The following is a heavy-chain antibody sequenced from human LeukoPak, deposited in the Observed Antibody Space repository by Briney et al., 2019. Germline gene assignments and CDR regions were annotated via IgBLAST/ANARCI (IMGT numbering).Heavy chain of an antibody. J-gene: IGHJ4*02. D-gene: IGHD5-12*01. CDR3: ASRVLGGYDEQ. Sequence: ASVKVSCKASGYTFTSYGISSVRQAPGQGLEWMGWISAYNGNTNYAQKLQGRVTMTTDTSTSTAYMELRSLRSDDTAVYYCASRVLGGYDEQWGQGTLVTVSS. CDR1: GYTFTSYG. CDR2: ISAYNGNT. V-gene: IGHV1-18*01.